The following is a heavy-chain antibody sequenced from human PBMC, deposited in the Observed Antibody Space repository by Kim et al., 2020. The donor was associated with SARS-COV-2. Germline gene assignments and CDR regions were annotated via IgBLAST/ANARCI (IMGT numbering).Heavy chain of an antibody. CDR3: VRGGGQYYCI. J-gene: IGHJ4*02. D-gene: IGHD3-10*01. V-gene: IGHV3-7*01. CDR2: IRSDGSER. Sequence: GGSLRLSCAASGFRFTTYNMTWVRQAAGKGLEWVANIRSDGSERSYVDSVKGRFTISRDNAKSSVYLQMNSLSGEDTAVYYCVRGGGQYYCIWGQGTLVT. CDR1: GFRFTTYN.